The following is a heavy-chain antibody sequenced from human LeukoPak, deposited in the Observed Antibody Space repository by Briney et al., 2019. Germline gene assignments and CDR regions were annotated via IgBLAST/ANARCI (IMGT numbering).Heavy chain of an antibody. Sequence: GGSLRLSCAASGFTFSSYSMNWVRQAPGKGLEWVSSISSSSSYIYYADSVKGRFTISRDNAKNSLYLQMNSLRAEDTAVYYCARDIAVAKTAFDIWGQGTMVTVSS. CDR3: ARDIAVAKTAFDI. CDR2: ISSSSSYI. D-gene: IGHD6-19*01. J-gene: IGHJ3*02. V-gene: IGHV3-21*01. CDR1: GFTFSSYS.